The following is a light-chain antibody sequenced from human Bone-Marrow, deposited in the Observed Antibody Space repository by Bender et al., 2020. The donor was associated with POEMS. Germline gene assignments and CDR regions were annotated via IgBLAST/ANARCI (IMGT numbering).Light chain of an antibody. CDR1: SSNIGAHA. V-gene: IGLV1-44*01. J-gene: IGLJ3*02. CDR2: SSH. Sequence: QSVLTQPPSASGTPGQRVTISCSGGSSNIGAHAVNWYQPLPGTAPKLLIYSSHRRPSEGPDRFSGSRSATSASLAISGLQSEDEADYYCAVWDDSLNGWVFGGGTKLTVL. CDR3: AVWDDSLNGWV.